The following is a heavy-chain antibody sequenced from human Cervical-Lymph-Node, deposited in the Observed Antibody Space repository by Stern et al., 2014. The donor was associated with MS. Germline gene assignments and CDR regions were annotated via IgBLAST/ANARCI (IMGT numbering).Heavy chain of an antibody. CDR3: AGAEWELLSLGTWSPLNH. CDR2: ISYSGGT. CDR1: GGSINSYY. Sequence: QVQLQESGPGLVKPSETLSLTCTVSGGSINSYYWNWIRQPPGKGLEWIGYISYSGGTNYNPSLKSRVTISVDTSKNQFSLKLTSVTAADTAVYYCAGAEWELLSLGTWSPLNHWGQGTLVTVSS. V-gene: IGHV4-59*01. J-gene: IGHJ5*02. D-gene: IGHD1-26*01.